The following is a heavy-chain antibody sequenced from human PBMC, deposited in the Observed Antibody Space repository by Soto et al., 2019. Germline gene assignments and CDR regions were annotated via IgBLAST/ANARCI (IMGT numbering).Heavy chain of an antibody. D-gene: IGHD2-15*01. CDR3: ASSDNALALRGLDV. V-gene: IGHV4-30-4*01. Sequence: VQLQESGPGLVKPSQTLSLTCTVSGGSISSGGYYWSWIRQPPGKGLEWIGYIHYSGSTYYKPSLKSRVAISVDTSKNQFSLKLSSVTAADTAVYYCASSDNALALRGLDVWGQGTTVTVSS. J-gene: IGHJ6*02. CDR1: GGSISSGGYY. CDR2: IHYSGST.